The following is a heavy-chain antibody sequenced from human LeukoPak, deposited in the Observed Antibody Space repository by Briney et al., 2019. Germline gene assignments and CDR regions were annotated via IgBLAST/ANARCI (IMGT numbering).Heavy chain of an antibody. Sequence: GGSLRLSCAASGFTFSSYGMHWVRQAPGKGLEWVAVISYDGSNKYYADSVKGRFTISRDNSKNTLYLQMNSLRAEDTAVYYCAKDYYYDSSGSDYWGQRTLVTVSS. CDR3: AKDYYYDSSGSDY. J-gene: IGHJ4*02. CDR1: GFTFSSYG. V-gene: IGHV3-30*18. D-gene: IGHD3-22*01. CDR2: ISYDGSNK.